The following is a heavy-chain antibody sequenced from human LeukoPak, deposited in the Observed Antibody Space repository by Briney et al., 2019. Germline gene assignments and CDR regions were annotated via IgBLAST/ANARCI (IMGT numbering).Heavy chain of an antibody. V-gene: IGHV4-31*03. J-gene: IGHJ5*02. CDR3: ARHGDDYVWGSYRYTSNWFDP. D-gene: IGHD3-16*02. CDR2: INYSGST. CDR1: GTSIASVGYY. Sequence: SQTLSLTCSVSGTSIASVGYYWSWIRQHPGKGLEWIGFINYSGSTYYDPSLKSRITISRDTSKNQFSLKLSSVTAADTAVYYCARHGDDYVWGSYRYTSNWFDPWGQGTLVTVSS.